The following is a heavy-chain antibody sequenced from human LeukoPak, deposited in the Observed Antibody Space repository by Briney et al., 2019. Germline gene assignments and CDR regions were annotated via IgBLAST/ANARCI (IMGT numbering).Heavy chain of an antibody. J-gene: IGHJ4*02. Sequence: SETLSLTCTVSGGSISSSSYYWGWIRQPPGKGLEWIGTIYYSGRTSYNPSLKSRVTISVDTSKNQFSLNLRSMTAADTAVYYCARGGDRSFDYWGQGTLVTVSS. CDR1: GGSISSSSYY. CDR2: IYYSGRT. V-gene: IGHV4-39*07. D-gene: IGHD3-10*01. CDR3: ARGGDRSFDY.